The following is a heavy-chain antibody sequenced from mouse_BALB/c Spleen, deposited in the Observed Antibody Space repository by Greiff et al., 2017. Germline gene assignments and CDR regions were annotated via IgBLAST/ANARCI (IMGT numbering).Heavy chain of an antibody. CDR1: GYTFTSYY. CDR2: IYPGNVNT. CDR3: ARDGSSYNWYFDV. J-gene: IGHJ1*01. D-gene: IGHD1-1*01. V-gene: IGHV1S56*01. Sequence: LVESGASVRISCKASGYTFTSYYIHWVKQRPGQGLEWIGWIYPGNVNTKYNEKFKGKATLTADKSSSTAYMQLSSLTSEDSAVYFCARDGSSYNWYFDVWGAGTTVTVSS.